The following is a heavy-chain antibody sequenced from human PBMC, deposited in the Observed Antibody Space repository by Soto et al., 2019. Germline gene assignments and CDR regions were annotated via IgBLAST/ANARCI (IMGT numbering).Heavy chain of an antibody. CDR3: AKALDSNYYYGMDV. D-gene: IGHD4-4*01. CDR1: GFTFSSHA. V-gene: IGHV3-23*01. CDR2: IFGSGGST. Sequence: EVQLLESGGGLVQPGGSLRLSCAASGFTFSSHAMSWVRQAPGKGLEWVSVIFGSGGSTYYADSVKGRFTISRDNSKNTVNLQMNSLRVEDTAEYYCAKALDSNYYYGMDVWGQGTTVTLTS. J-gene: IGHJ6*02.